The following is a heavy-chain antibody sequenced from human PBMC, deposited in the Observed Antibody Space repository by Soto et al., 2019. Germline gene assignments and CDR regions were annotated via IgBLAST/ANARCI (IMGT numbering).Heavy chain of an antibody. CDR3: AWSNCYSLY. CDR2: IYYTGST. J-gene: IGHJ4*02. D-gene: IGHD2-15*01. CDR1: GGSINNHY. V-gene: IGHV4-59*11. Sequence: SETLSLTCTVSGGSINNHYWSWIRQPPGKGLEWIGYIYYTGSTNYNPSLKSRVTISVDTSKNQFSLNLTSLTAADTALYYCAWSNCYSLYWGQTTLVTV.